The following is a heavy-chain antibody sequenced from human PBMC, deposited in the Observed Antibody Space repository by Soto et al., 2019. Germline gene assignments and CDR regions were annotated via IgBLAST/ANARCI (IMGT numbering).Heavy chain of an antibody. CDR3: ARGVSNSWSGKGDFDD. J-gene: IGHJ4*02. Sequence: ASVKVSCKASGYTFTSYGISWVRQAPGQGLEWMGWISAYNGNTNYAQKLQGRVTMTTDTSTSTDYMELRSLRSDDTAVYYCARGVSNSWSGKGDFDDWGQGTLVTVSS. CDR2: ISAYNGNT. D-gene: IGHD3-10*01. V-gene: IGHV1-18*01. CDR1: GYTFTSYG.